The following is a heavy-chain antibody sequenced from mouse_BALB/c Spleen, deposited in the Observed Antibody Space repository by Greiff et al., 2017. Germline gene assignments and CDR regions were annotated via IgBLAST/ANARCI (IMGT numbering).Heavy chain of an antibody. J-gene: IGHJ4*01. CDR1: GFNIKDTY. V-gene: IGHV14-3*02. CDR3: ARNGPYYAMDY. D-gene: IGHD1-2*01. CDR2: IDPANGNT. Sequence: EVHLVESGAELVKPGASVKLSCTASGFNIKDTYMHWVKQRPEQGLEWIGRIDPANGNTKYDPKFQGKATITADTSSNTAYLQLSSLTSEDTAVYYCARNGPYYAMDYWGQGTSVTVSS.